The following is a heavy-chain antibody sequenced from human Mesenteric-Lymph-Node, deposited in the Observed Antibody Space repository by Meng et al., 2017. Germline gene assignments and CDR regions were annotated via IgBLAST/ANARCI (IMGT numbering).Heavy chain of an antibody. D-gene: IGHD4-11*01. V-gene: IGHV4-28*02. Sequence: QVQLQESGPGLVKPSQTLSLTCAVSGYSISRRNWWGWIRQPPGKGLEWIGYIYYSGSTYYNPSLKSRVTISVDTSKNQFSLKLSSVTAADTAVYYCARDRTTGRYFDYWGQGTLVTVSS. CDR1: GYSISRRNW. CDR2: IYYSGST. J-gene: IGHJ4*02. CDR3: ARDRTTGRYFDY.